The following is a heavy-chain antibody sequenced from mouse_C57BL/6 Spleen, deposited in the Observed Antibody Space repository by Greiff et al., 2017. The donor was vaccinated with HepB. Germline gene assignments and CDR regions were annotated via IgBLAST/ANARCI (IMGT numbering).Heavy chain of an antibody. CDR1: GYTFTSYW. Sequence: VQLQQPGTELVKPGASVKLSCKASGYTFTSYWMHWVKQRPGQGLEWIGNINPSNGGTNYNEKFKSKATLTVDKSSSTAYMQLSSLTSEDSAVYYCARETTVVARDYAMDYWGQGTSVTVSS. CDR2: INPSNGGT. D-gene: IGHD1-1*01. V-gene: IGHV1-53*01. J-gene: IGHJ4*01. CDR3: ARETTVVARDYAMDY.